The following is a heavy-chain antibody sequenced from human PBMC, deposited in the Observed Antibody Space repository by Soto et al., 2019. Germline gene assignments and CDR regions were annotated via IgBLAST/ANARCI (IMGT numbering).Heavy chain of an antibody. CDR3: ATKISSGWYGDLDY. CDR1: GGTFSSYA. Sequence: SVKVSCKASGGTFSSYAISWVRQAPGQGLEWMGGIIPIFGETIYAQKFQGRVTMTEDTSTDTAYMELSSLRSEDTAVYYCATKISSGWYGDLDYWGQGTLVTVSS. CDR2: IIPIFGET. J-gene: IGHJ4*02. V-gene: IGHV1-69*06. D-gene: IGHD6-19*01.